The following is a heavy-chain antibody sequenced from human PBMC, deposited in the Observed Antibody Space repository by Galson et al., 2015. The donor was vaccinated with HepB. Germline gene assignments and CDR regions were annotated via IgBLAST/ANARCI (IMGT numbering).Heavy chain of an antibody. CDR3: ARDFSSIYFMDV. CDR2: INPNDGST. D-gene: IGHD2-2*01. J-gene: IGHJ6*03. V-gene: IGHV1-46*01. Sequence: SVKVSCKASGYSLTSYYMHWVRQAPGQGLEWMGLINPNDGSTSHAQKFQGRVTMTRDTSTSTVHMELSSLRSEDTAVYYCARDFSSIYFMDVWGKGTTVTVSS. CDR1: GYSLTSYY.